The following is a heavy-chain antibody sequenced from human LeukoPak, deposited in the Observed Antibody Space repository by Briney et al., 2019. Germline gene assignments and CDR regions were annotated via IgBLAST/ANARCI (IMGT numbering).Heavy chain of an antibody. V-gene: IGHV3-21*01. CDR3: ARESSIVGATTSGY. Sequence: GGSLRLSCAASGFTFSSYSMNWVRQAPGKGLEWVSSISSSSSYIYYADSVKGRFTISRDNAKNSLYLQMNSLRAEDTAVYYCARESSIVGATTSGYWGQGTLVTVSS. CDR1: GFTFSSYS. CDR2: ISSSSSYI. J-gene: IGHJ4*02. D-gene: IGHD1-26*01.